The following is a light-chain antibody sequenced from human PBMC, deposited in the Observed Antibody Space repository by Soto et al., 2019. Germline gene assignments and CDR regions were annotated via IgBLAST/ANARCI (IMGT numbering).Light chain of an antibody. CDR1: SNDVGGYNY. Sequence: QSALTQPASVSGSPGQSITISCTGTSNDVGGYNYVSWYQQHPGKAPKLVIYEVSHRPSGTSDRFSGSKSGNTASLTISGLQVEDEAEYYCSSYTTSSPYVFGPGTKLTVL. CDR3: SSYTTSSPYV. CDR2: EVS. V-gene: IGLV2-14*01. J-gene: IGLJ1*01.